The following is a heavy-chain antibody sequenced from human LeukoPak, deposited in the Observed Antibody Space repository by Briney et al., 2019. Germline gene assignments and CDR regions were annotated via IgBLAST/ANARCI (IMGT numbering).Heavy chain of an antibody. D-gene: IGHD2-15*01. CDR2: ISWNSGSI. CDR1: GFTFDDYA. CDR3: AKDMRPVVGDFGFDY. Sequence: PGRSLRLSCAASGFTFDDYAMHWVRQAPGKGLEWVSGISWNSGSIGYADSVKGRFTISRDNAKNSLYLQMNSLRAEDTALYYCAKDMRPVVGDFGFDYWRQGPLVTVPS. J-gene: IGHJ4*02. V-gene: IGHV3-9*01.